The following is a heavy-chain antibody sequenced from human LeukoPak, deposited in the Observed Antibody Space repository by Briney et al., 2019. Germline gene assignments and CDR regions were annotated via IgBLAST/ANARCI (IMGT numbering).Heavy chain of an antibody. CDR3: ARAGLLWFGDPLNWFDP. CDR1: GYSISSGYY. J-gene: IGHJ5*02. V-gene: IGHV4-38-2*02. Sequence: SETLSLTCTVSGYSISSGYYWSWIRQPPGKGLEWIGEINHSGSTNYNPSLKSRVTISVDTSKNQFSLKLSSVTAADTAVYYCARAGLLWFGDPLNWFDPWGQGALVTVSS. CDR2: INHSGST. D-gene: IGHD3-10*01.